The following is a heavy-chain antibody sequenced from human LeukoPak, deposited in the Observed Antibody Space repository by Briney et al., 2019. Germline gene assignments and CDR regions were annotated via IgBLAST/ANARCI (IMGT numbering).Heavy chain of an antibody. Sequence: SETLFLTCTVSGGSISSYYWSWIRQPPGKGLEWIGYIYYSGSTNYNPSLKSRVTISVDTSKNQFSLKLSSVTAADTAVYYCARVGVVGATTFDYWGQGTLVTVSS. V-gene: IGHV4-59*01. CDR2: IYYSGST. J-gene: IGHJ4*02. CDR3: ARVGVVGATTFDY. CDR1: GGSISSYY. D-gene: IGHD1-26*01.